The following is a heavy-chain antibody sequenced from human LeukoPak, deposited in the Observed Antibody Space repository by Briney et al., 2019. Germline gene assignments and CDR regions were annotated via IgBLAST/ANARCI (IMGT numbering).Heavy chain of an antibody. CDR3: ARDRQRFDY. CDR1: GYTFTSYY. D-gene: IGHD5-18*01. CDR2: INPSGGTT. V-gene: IGHV1-46*01. J-gene: IGHJ4*02. Sequence: ASVTVSCTASGYTFTSYYIHWVRQAPGQGLEWMGIINPSGGTTKYAQKFQGRLTMTRDTSTSTVYMELSSLISEDTAVYYCARDRQRFDYWGQGTLVTVSS.